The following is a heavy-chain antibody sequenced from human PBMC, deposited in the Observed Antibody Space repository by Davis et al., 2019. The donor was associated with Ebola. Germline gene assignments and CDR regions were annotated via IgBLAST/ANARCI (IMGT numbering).Heavy chain of an antibody. CDR2: INQYGREE. V-gene: IGHV3-7*01. J-gene: IGHJ6*02. CDR3: AREIANGHHGMDV. CDR1: GFTFINYG. D-gene: IGHD2-8*01. Sequence: GGSLRLSCAASGFTFINYGFNWVRQAPGKGLEWVANINQYGREEYYVDSVKGRFTISRDNAKNSLYLHLHSVRAEDTAIYYCAREIANGHHGMDVWGQGTTITVSS.